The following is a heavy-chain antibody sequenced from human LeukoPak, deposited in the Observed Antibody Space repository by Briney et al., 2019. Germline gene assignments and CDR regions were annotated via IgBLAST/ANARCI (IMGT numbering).Heavy chain of an antibody. CDR3: ARGFDSRFFDK. D-gene: IGHD3-22*01. J-gene: IGHJ4*02. Sequence: GGSLRLSCAASGFTFSSYWMSWVRQAPGKGLEWVANIKQDGSEKYYVDSVKGRFTISRDNAKSSIYLQMNSLRAEDTAVYFCARGFDSRFFDKWGQGTLVTVSS. CDR2: IKQDGSEK. CDR1: GFTFSSYW. V-gene: IGHV3-7*01.